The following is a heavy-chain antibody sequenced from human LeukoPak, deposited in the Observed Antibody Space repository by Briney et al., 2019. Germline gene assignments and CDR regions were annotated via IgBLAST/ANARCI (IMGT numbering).Heavy chain of an antibody. Sequence: KPSETLSLTCTVSGYSISSGYYWGWIRQPPGKGLEWIGSIYHSGSTYYNPSLKSRVTISVDTSKNQLSLKLGSVTAADTAVYYCARERGSGSPPFDYWGQGTLVTVSS. CDR1: GYSISSGYY. D-gene: IGHD3-10*01. J-gene: IGHJ4*02. V-gene: IGHV4-38-2*02. CDR2: IYHSGST. CDR3: ARERGSGSPPFDY.